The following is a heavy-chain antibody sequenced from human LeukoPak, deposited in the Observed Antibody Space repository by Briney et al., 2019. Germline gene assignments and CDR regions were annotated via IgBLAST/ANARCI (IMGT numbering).Heavy chain of an antibody. CDR1: GFTFSSYA. V-gene: IGHV3-30-3*01. CDR2: ISYDGSNK. J-gene: IGHJ4*02. CDR3: AREATLYSTIDY. Sequence: GGSLRLSCAASGFTFSSYAMHWVRQAPGKGLEWVAVISYDGSNKYYADSVKGRFTISRDNSKNTLYLQMNSLRAEDTAVYYCAREATLYSTIDYWAREPWSPSPQ. D-gene: IGHD6-13*01.